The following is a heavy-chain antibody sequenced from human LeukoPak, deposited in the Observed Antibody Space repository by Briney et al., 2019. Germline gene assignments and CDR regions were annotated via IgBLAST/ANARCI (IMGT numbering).Heavy chain of an antibody. J-gene: IGHJ5*02. CDR3: ARDPRASGYYTS. Sequence: GGSLRLSCAASGFTFSSYSVNWVRQAPGKGLEWVSYISSSSSTIYYADSVKGRFTISRDNAKNSLYLQMNSLRAEDTAVYYCARDPRASGYYTSWGQGTLVTVSS. V-gene: IGHV3-48*01. CDR2: ISSSSSTI. CDR1: GFTFSSYS. D-gene: IGHD5-12*01.